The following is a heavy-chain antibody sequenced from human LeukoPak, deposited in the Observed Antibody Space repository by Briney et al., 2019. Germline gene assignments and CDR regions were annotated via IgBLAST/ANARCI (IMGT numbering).Heavy chain of an antibody. CDR1: GFTFSSYE. J-gene: IGHJ4*02. CDR2: ISSSSSYI. CDR3: ARARAVYYGDYPLESVDY. D-gene: IGHD4-17*01. V-gene: IGHV3-21*01. Sequence: PGGSLRLSCAASGFTFSSYEMNWVRQAPGKGLEWVSSISSSSSYIYYADSVKGRFTISRDNAKNSLYLQMNNLRAEDTAVYYCARARAVYYGDYPLESVDYWGQGTLVTVSS.